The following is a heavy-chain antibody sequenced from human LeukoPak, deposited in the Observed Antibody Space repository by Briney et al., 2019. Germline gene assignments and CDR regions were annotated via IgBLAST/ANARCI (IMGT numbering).Heavy chain of an antibody. V-gene: IGHV4-61*02. CDR3: ARAGYDFWSGSFWFDP. CDR2: IYTSGST. J-gene: IGHJ5*02. Sequence: SETLSLTCTVSGGSISSGSYYWSWIRQPAGKGLEWIGRIYTSGSTNYNPSLKSRVTISVDTSKNQFSLKLSSVTAADTAVYYRARAGYDFWSGSFWFDPWGQGTLVTVSS. D-gene: IGHD3-3*01. CDR1: GGSISSGSYY.